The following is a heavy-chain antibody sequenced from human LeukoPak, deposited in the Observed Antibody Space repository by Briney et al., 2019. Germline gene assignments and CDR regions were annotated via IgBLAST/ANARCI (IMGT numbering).Heavy chain of an antibody. CDR2: ILYDGSNQ. J-gene: IGHJ4*02. CDR3: AKDTLRGATPDY. CDR1: GFTFSSYG. D-gene: IGHD1-26*01. Sequence: PGRSLRLSCAASGFTFSSYGMHWVRQAPGKGLEWVAVILYDGSNQYHADSVKGRFTISRDNSKNTLYLQMKSLRPEDTAVYYCAKDTLRGATPDYWGQGTLVTVSS. V-gene: IGHV3-30*18.